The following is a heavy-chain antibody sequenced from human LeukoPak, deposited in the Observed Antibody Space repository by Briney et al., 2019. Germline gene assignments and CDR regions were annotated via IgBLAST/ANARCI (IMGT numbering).Heavy chain of an antibody. J-gene: IGHJ4*02. Sequence: GGSLRLSCAASGFTFSSYWMHWVRQAPGKGLVWVSRINSDGSSTSYADSVKGRFTISRDNAKNTLYLQMDSLRAEDTAVYYCAKGGNNQRSDYWGQGTLVTVSS. CDR1: GFTFSSYW. D-gene: IGHD1-14*01. CDR3: AKGGNNQRSDY. CDR2: INSDGSST. V-gene: IGHV3-74*01.